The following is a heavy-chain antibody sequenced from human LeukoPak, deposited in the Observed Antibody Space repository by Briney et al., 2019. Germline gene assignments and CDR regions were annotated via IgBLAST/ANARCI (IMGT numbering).Heavy chain of an antibody. J-gene: IGHJ6*02. V-gene: IGHV3-30*04. D-gene: IGHD5-12*01. CDR1: GFIFSDYA. Sequence: GRSLRLSCEASGFIFSDYAIHWVRQPPGKGPEWVGIISYHGKDKFYADSVRGRFTISRDNSKNTLYLQMNSLRAEDTAVYYCARDGFSKSRFRYGMDVWGQGTTVTVPS. CDR3: ARDGFSKSRFRYGMDV. CDR2: ISYHGKDK.